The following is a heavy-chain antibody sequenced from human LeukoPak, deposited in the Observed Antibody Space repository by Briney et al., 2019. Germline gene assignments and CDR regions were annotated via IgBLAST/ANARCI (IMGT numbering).Heavy chain of an antibody. CDR3: ARGRGYDFWSGYYPLNYFDY. J-gene: IGHJ4*02. V-gene: IGHV4-39*07. CDR1: GVSISSSSYY. D-gene: IGHD3-3*01. Sequence: PSETLSLTCTVSGVSISSSSYYWGWIRQPPGKGLEWIGEINHSGGTNYNPSLKSRVTISVDTSKNQFSLKLSSVTAADTAVYYCARGRGYDFWSGYYPLNYFDYWGQGTLVTVSS. CDR2: INHSGGT.